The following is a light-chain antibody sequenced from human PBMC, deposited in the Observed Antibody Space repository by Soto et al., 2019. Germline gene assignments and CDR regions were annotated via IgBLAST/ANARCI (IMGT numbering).Light chain of an antibody. CDR1: QSVSSN. CDR2: GAS. J-gene: IGKJ1*01. CDR3: QHSVTSLTT. V-gene: IGKV3D-15*01. Sequence: EIVMTQSPASLSVSPGARATLSCRASQSVSSNLAWYQQKAGQAPRILIYGASIRVTGIPDRFIGSASGTDFTLTISRLETEDCAVYDCQHSVTSLTTFGQETKLDIK.